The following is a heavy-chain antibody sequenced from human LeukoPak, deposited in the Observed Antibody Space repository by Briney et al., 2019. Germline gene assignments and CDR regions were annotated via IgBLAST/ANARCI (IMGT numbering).Heavy chain of an antibody. D-gene: IGHD6-13*01. Sequence: GASVKVSCKASGYTFTGYYIHWVRQAPGQGLEWMGWINPNSGGTNYAQKFQGWVTMTRDTSISTAYMELSRLRSDDTAVYYCAREGSIAAAGTLGYWGQGTLVTVSS. J-gene: IGHJ4*02. CDR1: GYTFTGYY. CDR3: AREGSIAAAGTLGY. V-gene: IGHV1-2*04. CDR2: INPNSGGT.